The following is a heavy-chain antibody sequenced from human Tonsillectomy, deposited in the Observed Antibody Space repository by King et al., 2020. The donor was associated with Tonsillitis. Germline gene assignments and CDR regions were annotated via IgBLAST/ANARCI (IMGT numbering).Heavy chain of an antibody. J-gene: IGHJ4*02. CDR2: INHSGNT. Sequence: VQLQQWGAGLLKPSETLSLTCAVYGGSFSGYYWSWIRQPPGKGLEWIGEINHSGNTNYNPYLKSRVTISVDTSKNQFSLKLSSVTAADTAVYYCARSSGYFDYWGQGTLVTVSS. CDR1: GGSFSGYY. CDR3: ARSSGYFDY. V-gene: IGHV4-34*01.